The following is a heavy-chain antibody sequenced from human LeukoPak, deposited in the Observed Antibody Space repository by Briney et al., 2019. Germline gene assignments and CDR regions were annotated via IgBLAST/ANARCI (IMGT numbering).Heavy chain of an antibody. CDR3: AKVPAYSSSWYGPYYFDY. CDR2: ISGSGGST. J-gene: IGHJ4*02. Sequence: GGSLRLSCAASGFAFSSYAMSWVRQAPGKGLEWVSAISGSGGSTYYADSVKGRFTISRDNSKNTLYLQMNSLRAEDTAVYYCAKVPAYSSSWYGPYYFDYWGQGTLVTVPS. CDR1: GFAFSSYA. V-gene: IGHV3-23*01. D-gene: IGHD6-13*01.